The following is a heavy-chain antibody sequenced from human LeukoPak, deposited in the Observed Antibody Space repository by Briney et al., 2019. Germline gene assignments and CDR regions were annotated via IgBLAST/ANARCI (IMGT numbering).Heavy chain of an antibody. V-gene: IGHV3-33*01. J-gene: IGHJ4*02. CDR3: ARDSSSSWYFTFFDY. CDR1: GFTFSSYG. CDR2: IWYDGSNK. D-gene: IGHD6-13*01. Sequence: GGSLRLSCAASGFTFSSYGMHWVRQAPGKGLEWVAVIWYDGSNKYYANSVKGRFTISRDNSKNTLYLQMNSLRAEDTAVYYCARDSSSSWYFTFFDYWGQGTLVTVSS.